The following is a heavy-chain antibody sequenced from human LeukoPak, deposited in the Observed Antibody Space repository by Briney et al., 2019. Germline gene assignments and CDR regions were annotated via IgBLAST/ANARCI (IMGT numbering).Heavy chain of an antibody. CDR2: IWFDGKNE. D-gene: IGHD2-21*02. V-gene: IGHV3-33*01. CDR3: TGGDAGDYFDY. Sequence: GGSLRLSCAASGFTFSSYSMHWVRQAPGKGLGWVADIWFDGKNEHFADSVKGRFTISRDDSKSIAYLHMNSLETEDTVIYYCTGGDAGDYFDYCGQGILVTVSS. J-gene: IGHJ4*02. CDR1: GFTFSSYS.